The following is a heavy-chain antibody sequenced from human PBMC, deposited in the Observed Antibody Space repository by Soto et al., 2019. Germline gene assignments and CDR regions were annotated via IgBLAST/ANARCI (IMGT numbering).Heavy chain of an antibody. Sequence: RGLSCAASGFPFSSYVMSWVRQAPGKGLEWVSGISGGGSNTFYADYVKGRFTISRDNSKNTLLLQMNSLGAEDTAVYYCAKDSNKYSSSLRGRYFDYWGQGIGVTVSS. D-gene: IGHD4-4*01. CDR3: AKDSNKYSSSLRGRYFDY. J-gene: IGHJ4*02. CDR1: GFPFSSYV. V-gene: IGHV3-23*01. CDR2: ISGGGSNT.